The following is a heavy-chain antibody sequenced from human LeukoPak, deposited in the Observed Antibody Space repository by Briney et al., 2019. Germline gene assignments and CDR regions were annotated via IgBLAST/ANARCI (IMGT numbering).Heavy chain of an antibody. CDR3: ARDLLTXTAGY. Sequence: SVKVSCKASGGTFSSYAISWVRQAPGQGLEWMGRIIPIFGTANYAQKFHGRVTITTDESTSKAYMELSSLRFEDTAVYYCARDLLTXTAGYWGQGTLVTVSS. CDR1: GGTFSSYA. V-gene: IGHV1-69*05. D-gene: IGHD1-20*01. J-gene: IGHJ4*02. CDR2: IIPIFGTA.